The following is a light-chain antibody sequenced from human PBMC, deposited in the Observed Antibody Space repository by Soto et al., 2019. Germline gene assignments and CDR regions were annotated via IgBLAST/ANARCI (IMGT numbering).Light chain of an antibody. V-gene: IGKV1-33*01. J-gene: IGKJ3*01. Sequence: DIQMTQSPSSLSASVGDRVTITCQASQDISKYLNWYQQKPGKAPKLLIYDASNLETGVPSRFSGSGSGTDFTLTINSLQPEDIAKYYCQQYKSLRRFGPGTKVDIK. CDR2: DAS. CDR1: QDISKY. CDR3: QQYKSLRR.